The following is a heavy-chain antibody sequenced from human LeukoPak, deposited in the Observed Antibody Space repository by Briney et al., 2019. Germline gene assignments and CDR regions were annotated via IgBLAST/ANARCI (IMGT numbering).Heavy chain of an antibody. CDR3: AASLWFGIYPDY. V-gene: IGHV4-34*01. J-gene: IGHJ4*02. D-gene: IGHD3-10*01. CDR2: FNHNWGA. CDR1: GGSFSGYY. Sequence: SETLSLTCAVYGGSFSGYYWSWIRQPPGEGLEWIGEFNHNWGAKYNPSLKSRVTISVDTSKNHLSLSLNSVTTADTAVYYCAASLWFGIYPDYWGQGSLVTVSS.